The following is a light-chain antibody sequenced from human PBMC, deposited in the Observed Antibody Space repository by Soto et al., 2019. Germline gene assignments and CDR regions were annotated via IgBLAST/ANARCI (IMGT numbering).Light chain of an antibody. CDR2: GAS. J-gene: IGKJ1*01. V-gene: IGKV3-20*01. Sequence: EIVLTQSPGTLSLSPGERATLSCRASQSVSSIYLAWYQHKPGQAPRLLIYGASSRATGIPDRFSGSGSGTDFTLTISRLEPEDFAVYYCQYYGSSPWTFGQGTKVEIK. CDR3: QYYGSSPWT. CDR1: QSVSSIY.